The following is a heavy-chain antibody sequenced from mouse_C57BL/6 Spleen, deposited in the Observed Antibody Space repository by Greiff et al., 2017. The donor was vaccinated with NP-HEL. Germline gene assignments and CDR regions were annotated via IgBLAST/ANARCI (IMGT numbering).Heavy chain of an antibody. CDR1: GFTFSDYG. D-gene: IGHD4-1*01. Sequence: EVMLVESGGGLVKPGGSLKLSCAASGFTFSDYGMHWVRQAPEKGLEWVAYISSGSSTIYYADTVKGRFTISRDNAKNTLFLQMTSLRSEDTAMYYGARPGTGTFMDYWGQGTSVTVSS. J-gene: IGHJ4*01. V-gene: IGHV5-17*01. CDR3: ARPGTGTFMDY. CDR2: ISSGSSTI.